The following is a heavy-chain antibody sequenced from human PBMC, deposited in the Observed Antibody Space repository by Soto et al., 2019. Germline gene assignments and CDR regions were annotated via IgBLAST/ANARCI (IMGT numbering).Heavy chain of an antibody. CDR3: AKIRYSSSWYYFDY. J-gene: IGHJ4*02. Sequence: SETLSLTCTVSGGSISSYYWSWIRQPPGKGLEWIGYIYYSGSTNYNPSLKSRVTISVDTSKNQFSLKLSSVTAADTAVYYCAKIRYSSSWYYFDYWGQGTLVTVSS. CDR2: IYYSGST. D-gene: IGHD6-13*01. CDR1: GGSISSYY. V-gene: IGHV4-59*01.